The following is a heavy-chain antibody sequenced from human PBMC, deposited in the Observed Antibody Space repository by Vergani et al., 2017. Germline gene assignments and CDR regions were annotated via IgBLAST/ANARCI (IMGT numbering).Heavy chain of an antibody. D-gene: IGHD5-12*01. V-gene: IGHV4-30-2*01. J-gene: IGHJ4*02. CDR3: ASNSGYDLPSDY. CDR1: GGSISSGGYS. CDR2: IYHSGST. Sequence: QLQLQESGSGLVKPSQTLSLTCAVSGGSISSGGYSWSWIRQPPGKGLEWIGYIYHSGSTYYNPSLKSRVTISVDRSKNQFSLKLSSVTAADTAVYYWASNSGYDLPSDYWGQGTLVTVSS.